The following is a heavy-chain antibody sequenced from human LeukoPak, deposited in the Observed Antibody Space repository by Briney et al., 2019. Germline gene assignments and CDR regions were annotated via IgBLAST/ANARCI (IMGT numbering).Heavy chain of an antibody. D-gene: IGHD3-10*01. CDR1: GFTFRTYA. CDR3: ARDPGPYFDY. CDR2: VWNDGSHN. J-gene: IGHJ4*02. Sequence: PGGSLRLSCAASGFTFRTYAMHWVRQGPGKGLEWVAVVWNDGSHNYYGDSVKGRFTISRDDSKNTLYLQMNSLRAEDTAVYYCARDPGPYFDYWGQGTLATVSS. V-gene: IGHV3-33*01.